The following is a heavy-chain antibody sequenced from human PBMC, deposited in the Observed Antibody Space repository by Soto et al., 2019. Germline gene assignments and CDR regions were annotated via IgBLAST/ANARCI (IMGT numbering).Heavy chain of an antibody. V-gene: IGHV1-46*01. Sequence: QVQLVQSGAEVKKPGASVKVSCKASGFTFRHYYMHWVRQAPGRGLEWMGVVDPSGGSATYAQTFQGRLTMPRDTSTRTVYMQLTNLRSEDTALYFCAGGRYNTVNILPLDYWGQGPLVTVSS. J-gene: IGHJ4*02. CDR2: VDPSGGSA. D-gene: IGHD4-17*01. CDR1: GFTFRHYY. CDR3: AGGRYNTVNILPLDY.